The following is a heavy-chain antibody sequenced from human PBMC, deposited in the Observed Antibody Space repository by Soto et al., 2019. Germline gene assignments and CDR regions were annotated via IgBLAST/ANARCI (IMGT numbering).Heavy chain of an antibody. V-gene: IGHV3-13*01. J-gene: IGHJ6*03. D-gene: IGHD6-19*01. CDR3: ARGAGPPYYYYYLDV. CDR2: IGTAGDT. CDR1: GFTVSSYD. Sequence: PGGSLRLSCAASGFTVSSYDMHWVRQATGKGLEWVSAIGTAGDTYYPGAVKGRFTISRENAKNSLYLQMNSLRAGDTAVYYCARGAGPPYYYYYLDVWGKGTTVTVSS.